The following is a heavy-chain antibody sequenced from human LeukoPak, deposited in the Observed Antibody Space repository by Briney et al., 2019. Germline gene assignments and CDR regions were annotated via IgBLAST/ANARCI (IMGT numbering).Heavy chain of an antibody. CDR1: GFTFSSYW. Sequence: AGGSLRLSCAASGFTFSSYWMHWVRQAPGKGLVWVSRIKSDGKTNYADSVKGRFTISRDNAKNTVSLQMNSLRAEDTGVYYCARAPSEIGGYYPEYFRHWGQGPLVTVSS. V-gene: IGHV3-74*01. CDR2: IKSDGKT. J-gene: IGHJ1*01. CDR3: ARAPSEIGGYYPEYFRH. D-gene: IGHD3-22*01.